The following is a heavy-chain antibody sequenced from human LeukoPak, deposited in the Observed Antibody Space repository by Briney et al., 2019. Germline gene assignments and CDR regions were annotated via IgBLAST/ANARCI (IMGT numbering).Heavy chain of an antibody. J-gene: IGHJ4*02. CDR1: IGSISNYY. CDR3: ARDSYNYGSGSLDY. CDR2: ISYSGST. V-gene: IGHV4-59*01. Sequence: PSETLSLICTVSIGSISNYYWSWIRQPPGKGLEWIGYISYSGSTKYNPSLKSRVTISVDTSKNQFSLKLSSVTAADTAMYYCARDSYNYGSGSLDYWGRGTLVTVSS. D-gene: IGHD5-18*01.